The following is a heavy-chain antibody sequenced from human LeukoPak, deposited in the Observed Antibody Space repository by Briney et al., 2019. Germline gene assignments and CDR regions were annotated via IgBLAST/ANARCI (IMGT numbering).Heavy chain of an antibody. V-gene: IGHV1-69*04. CDR2: IIPTLGIA. J-gene: IGHJ6*02. CDR3: ARNYYSNYYYYGMDV. D-gene: IGHD4-11*01. CDR1: GGTFSSYA. Sequence: ASVKVSCKASGGTFSSYAISWVRQAPGQGLEWMGRIIPTLGIANYAQKFQGRVTITADKSTSTAYMELSSLRSEDTAVYYCARNYYSNYYYYGMDVWGQGTTVTVSS.